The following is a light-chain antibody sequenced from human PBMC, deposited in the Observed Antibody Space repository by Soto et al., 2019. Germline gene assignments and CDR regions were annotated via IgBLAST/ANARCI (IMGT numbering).Light chain of an antibody. CDR3: QQDDSFPPWT. V-gene: IGKV1-12*01. J-gene: IGKJ1*01. CDR1: QGISSR. Sequence: DIQMTQSPSSVSASVGDRVTLTCRASQGISSRLAWYQQKPGKAPTLLIYAASSWQSGVPERFSGSGSGTDFTLTISSLEPEDFAAYYCQQDDSFPPWTFGHGTKVEIK. CDR2: AAS.